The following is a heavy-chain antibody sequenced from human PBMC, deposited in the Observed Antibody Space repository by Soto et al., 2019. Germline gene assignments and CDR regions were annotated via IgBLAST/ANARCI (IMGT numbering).Heavy chain of an antibody. Sequence: QVQLVQSGAEVKKPGASVKVSCKASGYTFTSYDINWVRQATGQGLEWMGWMNPNSGNTGYAQKFQGRVTTTRNTSISTAYMELTSLKSEDTAVYYCARGADVHTAMIDAFDIWGQGTMITVTS. CDR3: ARGADVHTAMIDAFDI. V-gene: IGHV1-8*01. J-gene: IGHJ3*02. D-gene: IGHD5-18*01. CDR1: GYTFTSYD. CDR2: MNPNSGNT.